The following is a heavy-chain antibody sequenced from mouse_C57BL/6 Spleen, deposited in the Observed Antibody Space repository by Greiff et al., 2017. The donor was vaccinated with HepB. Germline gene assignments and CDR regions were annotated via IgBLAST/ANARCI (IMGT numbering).Heavy chain of an antibody. CDR3: ARDYYYGSSLDY. J-gene: IGHJ2*01. CDR2: ISDGGSYT. D-gene: IGHD1-1*01. Sequence: EVKLVESGGGLVKPGGSLKLSCAASGFTFSSYAMSWVRQTPEKRLEWVATISDGGSYTYYPDNVKGRFTISRDNAKNNLSLQMSHLKSEDTAMYYCARDYYYGSSLDYWGQGTTLTVSS. CDR1: GFTFSSYA. V-gene: IGHV5-4*01.